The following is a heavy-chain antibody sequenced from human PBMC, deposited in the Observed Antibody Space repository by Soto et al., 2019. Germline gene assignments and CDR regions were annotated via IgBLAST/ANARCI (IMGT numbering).Heavy chain of an antibody. V-gene: IGHV3-30*19. D-gene: IGHD3-16*01. Sequence: QVQLVESGGGVVQPGTSLRVSCVGSGFTFRSYVIHWVRQPPGKGLEWVALTSYDGSDKYYDDSVRGRFTISRDNSRKTLDLQMDSLRLEVTALYYGARWGTTGALDVWSQGTLVSVSS. J-gene: IGHJ1*01. CDR3: ARWGTTGALDV. CDR2: TSYDGSDK. CDR1: GFTFRSYV.